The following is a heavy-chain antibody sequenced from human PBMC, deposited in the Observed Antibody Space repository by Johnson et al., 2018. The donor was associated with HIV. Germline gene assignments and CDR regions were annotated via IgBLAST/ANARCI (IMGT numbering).Heavy chain of an antibody. V-gene: IGHV3-20*04. CDR1: GFTFDDYG. Sequence: VQLVESGGGVVRPGGSLRLSCAASGFTFDDYGLSWVRQAPGKGPEWVSGIHWNGRITGYAVSVQCRFTISRDNAKNSLSLQMTSLRAEDTAVYYCASRYTVDAFDIWGQGTMVTVSS. CDR3: ASRYTVDAFDI. D-gene: IGHD1-1*01. CDR2: IHWNGRIT. J-gene: IGHJ3*02.